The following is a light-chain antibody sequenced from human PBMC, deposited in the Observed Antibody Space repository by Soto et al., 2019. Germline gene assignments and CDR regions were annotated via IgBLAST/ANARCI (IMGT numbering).Light chain of an antibody. CDR1: SSNIGAGYD. CDR3: CSYVPASTSLV. CDR2: GNS. V-gene: IGLV1-40*01. Sequence: QSVLTQPPSVSGAPGQRVTISCTGSSSNIGAGYDVHWYQQLPGTAPKLLIYGNSNRPSGVPDRFSGSKSGTSASLAITGLQAEDEADYYCCSYVPASTSLVFGGGTKLTVL. J-gene: IGLJ2*01.